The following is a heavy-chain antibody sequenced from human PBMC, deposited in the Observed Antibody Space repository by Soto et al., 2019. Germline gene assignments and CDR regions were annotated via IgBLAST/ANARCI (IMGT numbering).Heavy chain of an antibody. V-gene: IGHV3-30*18. CDR2: ISYDGSNK. J-gene: IGHJ1*01. Sequence: QVQLVVSGGGVVQPGRSLRLSCAASGFTFSSYGMHWVRQAPGKGLEWVAVISYDGSNKYYADSVKGRFTISRDNSKNTLYLQMNSLRAEDTAVYYCAKGGREWELQSAEYFQHWGQGTLVTVSS. CDR3: AKGGREWELQSAEYFQH. CDR1: GFTFSSYG. D-gene: IGHD1-26*01.